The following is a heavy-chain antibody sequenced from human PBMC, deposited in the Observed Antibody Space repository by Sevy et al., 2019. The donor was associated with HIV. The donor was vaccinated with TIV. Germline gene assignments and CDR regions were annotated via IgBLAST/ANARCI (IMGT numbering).Heavy chain of an antibody. V-gene: IGHV1-18*01. CDR3: ARELLRSTGYYYYGMDV. D-gene: IGHD2-21*01. Sequence: ASVKVSCKASGYTFTSYGISWVRQAPGQGLEWMGWISAYNGNTNYAQKLQGRVTMTTDTSTSTAYMELRSLRSDDTAVYYCARELLRSTGYYYYGMDVWGQGTTVTVSS. CDR1: GYTFTSYG. CDR2: ISAYNGNT. J-gene: IGHJ6*02.